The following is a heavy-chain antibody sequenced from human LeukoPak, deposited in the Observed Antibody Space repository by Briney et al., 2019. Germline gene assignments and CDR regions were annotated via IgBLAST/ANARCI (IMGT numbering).Heavy chain of an antibody. CDR3: ARAVTTLAGFDY. CDR1: GGSISSDY. Sequence: PSETLSLTCAVSGGSISSDYWSWIRQPPGKGLEWIGEIYHSGSTNYNPSLKSRVTISVDKTKNQFSLKLSSVTAADTAVYYCARAVTTLAGFDYWGQGTLVTVSS. CDR2: IYHSGST. V-gene: IGHV4-59*12. D-gene: IGHD4-17*01. J-gene: IGHJ4*02.